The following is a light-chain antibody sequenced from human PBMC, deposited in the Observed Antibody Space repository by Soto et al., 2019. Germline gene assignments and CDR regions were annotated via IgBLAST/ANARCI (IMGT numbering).Light chain of an antibody. J-gene: IGKJ1*01. Sequence: DIQVTQSPSTLSASVGDRVTITCRASQSISGWLAWYQQKPGKAPKLIIYDASSLESGVPSRFSGSGSGTGFALTISSLQPEDLPTYECQCSDSTRTFGEGTKVDIK. CDR3: QCSDSTRT. V-gene: IGKV1-5*01. CDR2: DAS. CDR1: QSISGW.